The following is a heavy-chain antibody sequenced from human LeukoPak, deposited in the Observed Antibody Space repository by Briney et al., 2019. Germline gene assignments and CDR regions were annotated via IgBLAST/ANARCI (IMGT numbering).Heavy chain of an antibody. CDR2: MNEDGSEK. V-gene: IGHV3-7*01. Sequence: GGSLRLSCAASGFGFSNYWMSWVRPAPGKGLEWVANMNEDGSEKNYVDSVKGRFTISRDNAQDSLYLQMNSLRAEDTAVYYCARDRGYSNFDYWGQGTLLTASS. CDR1: GFGFSNYW. CDR3: ARDRGYSNFDY. J-gene: IGHJ4*02. D-gene: IGHD4-11*01.